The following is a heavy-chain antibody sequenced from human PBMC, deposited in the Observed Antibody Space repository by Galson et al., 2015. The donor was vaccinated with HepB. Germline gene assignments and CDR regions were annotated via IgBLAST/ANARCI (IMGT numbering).Heavy chain of an antibody. CDR1: GFTFGDYA. J-gene: IGHJ1*01. Sequence: SLRLSCAASGFTFGDYAMSWVRQAPGKGLEWVGFIRSKAYGGTTEYAASVKGRFTISRDDSKSIAYLQMNSLETEDTAVYYCTRGDSTGIAAAIPQIFQHWGQGTLVTVSS. D-gene: IGHD6-13*01. CDR3: TRGDSTGIAAAIPQIFQH. CDR2: IRSKAYGGTT. V-gene: IGHV3-49*04.